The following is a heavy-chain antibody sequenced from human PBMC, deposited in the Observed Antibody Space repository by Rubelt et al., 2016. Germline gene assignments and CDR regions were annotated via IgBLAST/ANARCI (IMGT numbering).Heavy chain of an antibody. Sequence: QVQLQQWGAGLLKPSETLSLTCAVYGGSFSGYYWSWIRQPPVKGLEWIGEINHSGSTNYNTSLKSRVTISVDTSKNQFSLKLSSVTAADTAVYYCARGRRGSSSWLGRDYYGMDVWGQGTTVTVSS. V-gene: IGHV4-34*01. D-gene: IGHD6-13*01. CDR3: ARGRRGSSSWLGRDYYGMDV. CDR2: INHSGST. J-gene: IGHJ6*02. CDR1: GGSFSGYY.